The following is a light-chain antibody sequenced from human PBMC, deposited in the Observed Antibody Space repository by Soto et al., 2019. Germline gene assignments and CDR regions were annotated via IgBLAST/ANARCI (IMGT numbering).Light chain of an antibody. CDR3: QQYGSSPPP. V-gene: IGKV3D-15*01. J-gene: IGKJ5*01. Sequence: MMMTQSPATLSVSPGERATLSCRASQSVSSNLAWYQQKPGQPPRLLIYDASTRATGIPARFSGSQSGTEFTLTISRLEPEDFAVYYCQQYGSSPPPFGQGTRLEIK. CDR2: DAS. CDR1: QSVSSN.